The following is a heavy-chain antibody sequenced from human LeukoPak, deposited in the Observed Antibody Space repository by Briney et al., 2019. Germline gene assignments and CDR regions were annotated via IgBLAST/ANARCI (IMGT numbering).Heavy chain of an antibody. D-gene: IGHD5-24*01. V-gene: IGHV3-30*03. CDR1: GFTFSNYG. CDR3: ARDRGWLQLAYYYYGMDV. J-gene: IGHJ6*02. CDR2: ISHDGGNE. Sequence: PGGSLRLSCAASGFTFSNYGMHWVRQAPGKGLEWVAVISHDGGNEYYADSVKGRFTISRDNSKNTLYLQMNSLRAEDTAVYYCARDRGWLQLAYYYYGMDVWGQGTTVTVSS.